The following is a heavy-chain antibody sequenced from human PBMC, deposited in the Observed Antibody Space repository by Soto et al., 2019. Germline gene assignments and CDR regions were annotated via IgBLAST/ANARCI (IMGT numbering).Heavy chain of an antibody. CDR2: IYYSGST. J-gene: IGHJ4*02. CDR3: ARLRSSWYAQTNR. CDR1: GGSISSSSYY. D-gene: IGHD6-13*01. V-gene: IGHV4-39*01. Sequence: QLQLQESGPGLVKPSETLSLTCTVSGGSISSSSYYWGWIRQPPGKGLEWIGSIYYSGSTYYNPSLKSRVTISVDTSKNQFSLKLSSVSAADTAVYYCARLRSSWYAQTNRWGQGTLVTVSS.